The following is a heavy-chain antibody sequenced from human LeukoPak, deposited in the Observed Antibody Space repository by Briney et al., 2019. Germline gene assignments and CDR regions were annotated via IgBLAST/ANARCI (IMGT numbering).Heavy chain of an antibody. CDR1: GGTFSSYA. Sequence: ASVKVSCKASGGTFSSYAISWVRQAPGQGLEWMGGIIPIFGTANYAQKFQGRVTITADESASTAYMELSSLRSEDTAVYYCARGGLRHFDWLLDDYWGQGTLVTVSS. CDR2: IIPIFGTA. J-gene: IGHJ4*02. D-gene: IGHD3-9*01. V-gene: IGHV1-69*13. CDR3: ARGGLRHFDWLLDDY.